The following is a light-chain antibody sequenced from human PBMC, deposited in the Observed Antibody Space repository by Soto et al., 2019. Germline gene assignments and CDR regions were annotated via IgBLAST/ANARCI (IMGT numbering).Light chain of an antibody. Sequence: EILLTQSPATRSLPPGERATLSCRASQSVSSYLAWYQQKPGQAPRLLIHDASNRATGIPARFSGSGSGTDFTLTISSLEPEDFAVYYCQQRSNWPPAFGGGTKVEIK. CDR3: QQRSNWPPA. V-gene: IGKV3-11*01. J-gene: IGKJ4*01. CDR1: QSVSSY. CDR2: DAS.